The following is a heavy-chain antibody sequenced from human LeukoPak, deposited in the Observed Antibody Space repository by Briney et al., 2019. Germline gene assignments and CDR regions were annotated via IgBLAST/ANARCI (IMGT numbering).Heavy chain of an antibody. CDR3: ARGGYYGSGNDFRFDP. J-gene: IGHJ5*02. D-gene: IGHD3-10*01. CDR1: GGSFSGYY. V-gene: IGHV4-34*01. CDR2: INHSGST. Sequence: SETLSLTCAVYGGSFSGYYWSWIRQPPGKGLEWIGEINHSGSTNYSTSLKSRVTISVDTSKNQFSLKLSSVTAADTAVYYCARGGYYGSGNDFRFDPWGQGTLVTVSS.